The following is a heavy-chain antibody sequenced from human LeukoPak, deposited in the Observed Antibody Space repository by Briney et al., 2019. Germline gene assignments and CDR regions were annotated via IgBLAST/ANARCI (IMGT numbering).Heavy chain of an antibody. CDR3: ARENTLEWSSLFYFDY. CDR2: INPNSGGT. CDR1: GYTFTGYY. D-gene: IGHD3-3*01. V-gene: IGHV1-2*02. Sequence: GASVKVSCKASGYTFTGYYMHWVRQAPGQGLEWMGWINPNSGGTNYAQKFQGRVTMTRDTSIGTAYLELSSLRSDDTAVYYCARENTLEWSSLFYFDYWGQGTLVTVSP. J-gene: IGHJ4*02.